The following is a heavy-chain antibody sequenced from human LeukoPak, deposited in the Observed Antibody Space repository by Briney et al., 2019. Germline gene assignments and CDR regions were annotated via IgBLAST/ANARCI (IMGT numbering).Heavy chain of an antibody. J-gene: IGHJ6*02. V-gene: IGHV3-7*01. CDR3: ARDPYSSGWPSYYYYGMDV. Sequence: GGSLRLSCAASGFTFSSYWMSWVRQAPGKGLEWVANIKQDGSEKYYVDSVRGRFTISRDNAKNSLYLQMNSLRAEDTAVYYCARDPYSSGWPSYYYYGMDVWGQGTTVTVSS. CDR2: IKQDGSEK. CDR1: GFTFSSYW. D-gene: IGHD6-19*01.